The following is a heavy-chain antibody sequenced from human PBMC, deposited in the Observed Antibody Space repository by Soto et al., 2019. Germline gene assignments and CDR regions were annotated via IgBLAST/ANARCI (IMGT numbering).Heavy chain of an antibody. Sequence: QVQLQQWGAGLLKPSETLSLTCAVYGGSFSGYYWSWIRQPPGKGLEWIGEINHSGSTNYNPSLKSRDXXSXDXXKNQFSLKLSSVTAADTAVYYCAREGTNGDQWNSDWGQGTLVTVSS. CDR1: GGSFSGYY. CDR3: AREGTNGDQWNSD. CDR2: INHSGST. V-gene: IGHV4-34*01. J-gene: IGHJ4*02. D-gene: IGHD4-17*01.